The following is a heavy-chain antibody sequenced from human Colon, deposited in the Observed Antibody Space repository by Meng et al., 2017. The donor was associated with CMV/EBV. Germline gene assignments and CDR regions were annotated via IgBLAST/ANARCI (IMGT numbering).Heavy chain of an antibody. D-gene: IGHD1-26*01. CDR2: ISGDSGSI. Sequence: GGSLRLSCAASGFTFDEYAMHWVRDVPGKGLEWVSGISGDSGSIGYADSVKGRFTISRDNAKNSLYLQMNSLRPDDTALYYCAKSDSSGMYFYYAMDVWGQGTTVTVS. CDR1: GFTFDEYA. V-gene: IGHV3-9*01. CDR3: AKSDSSGMYFYYAMDV. J-gene: IGHJ6*02.